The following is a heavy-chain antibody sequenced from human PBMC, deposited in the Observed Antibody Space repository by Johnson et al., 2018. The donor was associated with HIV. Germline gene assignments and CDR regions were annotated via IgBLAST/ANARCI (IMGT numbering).Heavy chain of an antibody. CDR2: IRYDGNSK. D-gene: IGHD1-26*01. CDR1: GFTFSSYG. CDR3: AREGAPSARDFGAFDI. J-gene: IGHJ3*02. V-gene: IGHV3-30*02. Sequence: QVQLVESGGGLVKPGGSLRLSCAASGFTFSSYGMHWVRQAPGKGLEWVAFIRYDGNSKYYIDSVKGRFIVSKDNSKNTLYLQMSSLRAEDTAVYYCAREGAPSARDFGAFDIWGQGTMVTVAS.